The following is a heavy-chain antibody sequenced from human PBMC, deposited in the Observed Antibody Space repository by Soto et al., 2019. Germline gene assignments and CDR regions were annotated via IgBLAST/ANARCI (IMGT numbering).Heavy chain of an antibody. CDR2: IIPIFGTT. CDR3: AKSPDPYSSSNYYYYGMDV. CDR1: GGTFSSYA. J-gene: IGHJ6*02. Sequence: QVQLVQSGAEVKKPGSSVKVSCKASGGTFSSYAITWVRRAPGQGLEWMGRIIPIFGTTNYAQKFQGRVTITADESTSTAYMDLSSLRSDDTAVYYWAKSPDPYSSSNYYYYGMDVWGQGTTVTVSS. D-gene: IGHD6-6*01. V-gene: IGHV1-69*15.